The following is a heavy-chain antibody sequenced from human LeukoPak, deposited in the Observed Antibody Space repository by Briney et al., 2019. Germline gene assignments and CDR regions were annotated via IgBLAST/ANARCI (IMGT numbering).Heavy chain of an antibody. CDR1: GGTFSSYA. CDR2: IIPILGIA. D-gene: IGHD3-16*02. CDR3: AGYSLTGSYYYYGMDV. Sequence: SVKVSCKASGGTFSSYAISWVRQAPGQGLEWMGRIIPILGIANYAQKFQGRVTITADESTSTAYMELSSLRSEDTAVYYCAGYSLTGSYYYYGMDVWGQGTTVTVSS. V-gene: IGHV1-69*04. J-gene: IGHJ6*02.